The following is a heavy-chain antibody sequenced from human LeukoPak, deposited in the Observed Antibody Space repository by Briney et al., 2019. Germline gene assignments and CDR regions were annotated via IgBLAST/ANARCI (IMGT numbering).Heavy chain of an antibody. CDR2: INPNSGGT. J-gene: IGHJ4*02. Sequence: GASVKVSCKASGYTFTGYYMHWVRQAPGQGLEWMGWINPNSGGTNYAQKFQGRVTVTRDTSTSTAYMELSSLISDDTAIYYCVRDGYHYAQFDYWGQGTLVTVSS. CDR3: VRDGYHYAQFDY. D-gene: IGHD5-18*01. CDR1: GYTFTGYY. V-gene: IGHV1-2*02.